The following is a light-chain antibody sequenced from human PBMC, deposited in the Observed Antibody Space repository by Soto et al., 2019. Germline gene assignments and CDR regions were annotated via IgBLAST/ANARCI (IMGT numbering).Light chain of an antibody. V-gene: IGKV3-20*01. CDR3: QKFGSSPWK. Sequence: EIVLTPSPGTLSFSPLEIATLSCSASQSVSSNYLAWYQQKPGQAPRLLIYGASYRATGIPDRFSGSGSGTDFTLTISRLEPEDFAVFYCQKFGSSPWKFGQGTKVDIK. J-gene: IGKJ1*01. CDR2: GAS. CDR1: QSVSSNY.